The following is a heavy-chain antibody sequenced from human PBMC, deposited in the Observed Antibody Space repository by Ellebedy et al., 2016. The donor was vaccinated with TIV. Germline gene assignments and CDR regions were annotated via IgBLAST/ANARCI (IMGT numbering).Heavy chain of an antibody. D-gene: IGHD3-16*01. Sequence: GESLKISCAASGFTFSNYYMNWIRQAPGKGLEWVSYITSSSSYTKYADSVKGRFTISRDNAKNSLYLQMNSLRAEDTAVYYCASGHRGISFGIWGQGTMVTVSS. CDR2: ITSSSSYT. CDR1: GFTFSNYY. J-gene: IGHJ3*02. V-gene: IGHV3-11*03. CDR3: ASGHRGISFGI.